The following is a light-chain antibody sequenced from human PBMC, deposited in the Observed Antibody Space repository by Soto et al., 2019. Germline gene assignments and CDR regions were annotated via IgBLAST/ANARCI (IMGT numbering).Light chain of an antibody. Sequence: FMLTQPHSVSESPGKTLSISCTRSSGSIANNYVQWYQQRPGSAPTTVIYENNQRLSGVPDRFSGSTDGSSNSASLTISGLQSEDEADYYWQSYDSDFVVFGGGTQLTVL. CDR1: SGSIANNY. CDR3: QSYDSDFVV. CDR2: ENN. V-gene: IGLV6-57*04. J-gene: IGLJ2*01.